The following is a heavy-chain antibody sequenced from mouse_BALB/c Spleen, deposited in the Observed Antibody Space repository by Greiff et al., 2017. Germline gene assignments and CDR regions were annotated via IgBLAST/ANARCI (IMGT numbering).Heavy chain of an antibody. CDR1: GDSITSGY. CDR2: ISDSGST. Sequence: EVQLQQSGPSLVKPSQTLSLTCSVTGDSITSGYWTWIRKFPGNKLEYMGYISDSGSTYYNPSLKSRISITRDTSKNQYYLQLNSVTTEDTATYYCARGENYGYAMDYWGEGTSVTVSS. J-gene: IGHJ4*01. V-gene: IGHV3-8*02. CDR3: ARGENYGYAMDY. D-gene: IGHD2-4*01.